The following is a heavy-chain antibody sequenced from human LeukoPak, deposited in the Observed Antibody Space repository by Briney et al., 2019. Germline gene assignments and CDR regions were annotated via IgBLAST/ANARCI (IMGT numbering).Heavy chain of an antibody. D-gene: IGHD1-26*01. Sequence: GGSLRLSCAASGLTFSTYWMDWVRQAPGKGLAWVARINPDGSIRTYANSVQGRVTISRDTAKDTLFLQMNSLRAEDTAVYYCAREARVGGALQYWGQGTLVTVSS. CDR1: GLTFSTYW. J-gene: IGHJ4*02. CDR2: INPDGSIR. CDR3: AREARVGGALQY. V-gene: IGHV3-74*03.